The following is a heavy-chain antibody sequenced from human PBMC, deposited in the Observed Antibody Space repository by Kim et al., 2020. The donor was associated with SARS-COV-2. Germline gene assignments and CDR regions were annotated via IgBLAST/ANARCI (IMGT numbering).Heavy chain of an antibody. Sequence: SETLSLTCTVSGVSISSGGYYWSWIRQHPGKGLEWIGYIYYSGSTYYNPSLKSRVTISVDTSKNQFSLKLSSVTAADTAVYYCARDPNAGSGSCYNVLWPSIWYCGLWGRGSRLTVSS. V-gene: IGHV4-31*03. J-gene: IGHJ2*01. D-gene: IGHD3-10*01. CDR1: GVSISSGGYY. CDR2: IYYSGST. CDR3: ARDPNAGSGSCYNVLWPSIWYCGL.